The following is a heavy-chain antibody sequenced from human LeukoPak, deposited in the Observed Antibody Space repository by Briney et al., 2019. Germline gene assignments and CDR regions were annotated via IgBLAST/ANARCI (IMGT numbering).Heavy chain of an antibody. CDR3: ARDKNNDYVWGSSLDP. J-gene: IGHJ5*02. CDR2: IPSSSSSK. CDR1: GFTFSSYT. Sequence: GGSLRLSCVASGFTFSSYTMNWVRQAPGKGLEWVSSIPSSSSSKYYADSVKGRFTISRDNSKNTLYLQMNSLRAEDTAVYYCARDKNNDYVWGSSLDPWGQGTLVTVSS. V-gene: IGHV3-21*04. D-gene: IGHD3-16*01.